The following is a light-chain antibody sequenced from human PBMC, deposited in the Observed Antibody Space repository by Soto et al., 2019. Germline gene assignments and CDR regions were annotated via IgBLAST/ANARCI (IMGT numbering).Light chain of an antibody. V-gene: IGKV3-11*01. CDR3: QQRSNWPPYT. Sequence: EIVLTQSPATLSLSPGERATLSCRASQSVSSYLACYQQKPGQAPRLLIYDAPNRATGSPARFSGSGSGTAVTITISSLEPADFAVYYCQQRSNWPPYTFGQGTKLEIK. CDR2: DAP. J-gene: IGKJ2*01. CDR1: QSVSSY.